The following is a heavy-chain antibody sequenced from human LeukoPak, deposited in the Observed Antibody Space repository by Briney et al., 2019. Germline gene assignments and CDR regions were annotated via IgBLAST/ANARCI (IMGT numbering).Heavy chain of an antibody. CDR2: IYYGGNT. Sequence: SETLSLTCSVSGGSISSSSYYRAWIRQPPGKGLEWIGIIYYGGNTHYNPSLKSQFTISIDTSRNQFSLKVNSVTAADTAVYYCARVGKTTVTTVGGFDSWGQGTLVTVSS. CDR3: ARVGKTTVTTVGGFDS. V-gene: IGHV4-39*07. J-gene: IGHJ4*02. CDR1: GGSISSSSYY. D-gene: IGHD4-17*01.